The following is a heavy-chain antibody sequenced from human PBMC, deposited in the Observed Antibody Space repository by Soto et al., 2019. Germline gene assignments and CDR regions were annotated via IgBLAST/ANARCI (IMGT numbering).Heavy chain of an antibody. CDR3: SKNGTTWFAS. CDR1: GYSFHNSG. CDR2: ISVFNGYA. J-gene: IGHJ5*01. Sequence: QVQLVQSGPELKKPGASVKVSCKTSGYSFHNSGISWVRQAPGQGLEWMGRISVFNGYAHYAQKFQGRVIMTADTLTSTAYMELRGLRSDDTAMYYCSKNGTTWFASWGQGTPVTVSS. D-gene: IGHD1-1*01. V-gene: IGHV1-18*01.